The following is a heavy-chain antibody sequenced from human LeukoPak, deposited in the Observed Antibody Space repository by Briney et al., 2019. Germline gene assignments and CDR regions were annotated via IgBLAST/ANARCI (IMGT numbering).Heavy chain of an antibody. CDR1: GFTFSRYA. CDR2: ISGSGGST. Sequence: AGGSLRLSCAASGFTFSRYAMSWVRQAPGKGLEWVSAISGSGGSTYYADSVKGRFTISRDNAKNSLYLQMNSLRAEDTAVYYCARVGGSLNFDYWGQGTLVTVSS. D-gene: IGHD3-10*01. V-gene: IGHV3-23*01. CDR3: ARVGGSLNFDY. J-gene: IGHJ4*02.